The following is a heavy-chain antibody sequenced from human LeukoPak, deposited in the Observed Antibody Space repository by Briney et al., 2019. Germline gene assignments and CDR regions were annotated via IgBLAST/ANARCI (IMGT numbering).Heavy chain of an antibody. Sequence: PSETLSLTFTVSGGSISSSSYHWGWIRQPPGKGLEWIGSIYYSGSTYYNPSLKSRVTISVDTSKNQFSLKLSSVTAADTAVYYCARAQVVPAAISRFDPWGQGTLVTVSS. D-gene: IGHD2-2*01. V-gene: IGHV4-39*07. CDR3: ARAQVVPAAISRFDP. CDR2: IYYSGST. CDR1: GGSISSSSYH. J-gene: IGHJ5*02.